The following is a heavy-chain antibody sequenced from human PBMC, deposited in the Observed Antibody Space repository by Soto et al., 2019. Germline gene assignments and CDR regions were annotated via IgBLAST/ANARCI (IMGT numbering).Heavy chain of an antibody. J-gene: IGHJ4*02. V-gene: IGHV5-51*01. CDR3: ARQAGIAARPNY. CDR1: GYSFISYW. Sequence: VESLKISCKCSGYSFISYWIGLVRRMPGKGLEWMGIIYPGDSDTRYSPSFQGQVTISADKSISTAYLQWSSLKASDTAMYYCARQAGIAARPNYWGQGTLVTVLL. CDR2: IYPGDSDT. D-gene: IGHD6-6*01.